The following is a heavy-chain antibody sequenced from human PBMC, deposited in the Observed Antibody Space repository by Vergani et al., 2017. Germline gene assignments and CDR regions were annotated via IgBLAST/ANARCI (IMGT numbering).Heavy chain of an antibody. CDR3: ARLGTTVTVPIDY. J-gene: IGHJ4*02. Sequence: QLQLQESGPGLVKPSETLSLTCTVSGGSISSSSYYWGWIRQPPGKGLEWIGSIYYSGSTYYNPSLKSRVTISVDTSKNQFSLKLSSVTAADTAVYYCARLGTTVTVPIDYWGQGTLVTVSS. V-gene: IGHV4-39*01. D-gene: IGHD4-17*01. CDR2: IYYSGST. CDR1: GGSISSSSYY.